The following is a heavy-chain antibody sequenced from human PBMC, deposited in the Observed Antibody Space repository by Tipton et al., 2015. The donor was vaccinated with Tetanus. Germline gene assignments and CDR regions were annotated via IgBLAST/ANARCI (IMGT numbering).Heavy chain of an antibody. D-gene: IGHD6-19*01. CDR2: IYYSGST. CDR1: GGSISSGGYS. V-gene: IGHV4-30-2*03. CDR3: ARARSSGWPGVWFDP. J-gene: IGHJ5*02. Sequence: TLSLTCAVSGGSISSGGYSWSWIRQPPGKGLEWIGSIYYSGSTYYNPSLKSRVTISVDTSKNQFSLKLSSVTAADTAVYYCARARSSGWPGVWFDPWGQGTLVTVSS.